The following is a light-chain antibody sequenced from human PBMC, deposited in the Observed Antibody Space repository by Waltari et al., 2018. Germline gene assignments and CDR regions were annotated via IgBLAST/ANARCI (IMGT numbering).Light chain of an antibody. V-gene: IGKV3-15*01. J-gene: IGKJ5*01. CDR3: QQYNTWPPIT. Sequence: EIVMTQSPATLSVSPGERATLSCRASQSVSSNLAWYQQKPGQTPRLLINEASTRPTGIPARFSSSGSGTEFTLSISNRQSDDFAVYYCQQYNTWPPITFGQGTRLEIK. CDR1: QSVSSN. CDR2: EAS.